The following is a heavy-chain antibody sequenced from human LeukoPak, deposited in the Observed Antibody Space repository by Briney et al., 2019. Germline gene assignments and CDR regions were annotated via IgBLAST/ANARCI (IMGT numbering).Heavy chain of an antibody. V-gene: IGHV1-2*02. CDR1: GYTFTGYN. D-gene: IGHD3-16*01. CDR3: VPSDYDAYYFDY. Sequence: ASVKVSCKASGYTFTGYNMHWVRQAPGQGLEWMGWINPNSGGTNYAQNFQGRVTMTRDTSISTAYMELSRLRSDDTAVYYCVPSDYDAYYFDYWGQGTLITVSS. J-gene: IGHJ4*02. CDR2: INPNSGGT.